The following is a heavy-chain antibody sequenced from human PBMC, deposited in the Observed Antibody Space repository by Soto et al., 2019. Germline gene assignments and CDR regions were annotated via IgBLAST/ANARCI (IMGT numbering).Heavy chain of an antibody. D-gene: IGHD1-1*01. CDR3: VRRGTTAGIDY. J-gene: IGHJ4*02. V-gene: IGHV4-39*01. Sequence: SETLSLTCSVSGDSIISSAYYWGWIRQPPGKGLEWIASIYYSGSTYHNPSIRSRVTMSVDTSKNQFSLKLNSVTAADTAVYYCVRRGTTAGIDYWGQGTLVTVSS. CDR2: IYYSGST. CDR1: GDSIISSAYY.